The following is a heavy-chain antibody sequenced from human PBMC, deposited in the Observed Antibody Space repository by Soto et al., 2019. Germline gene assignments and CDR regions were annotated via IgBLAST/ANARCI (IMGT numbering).Heavy chain of an antibody. D-gene: IGHD2-8*02. Sequence: SXKVSCKAAGYTXSSYYMDLVRQAPGQGLEWMGIINPSGGRTSYAQKFQGRVTMTRDTSTSTVYMELSSLRSGDKAVYYCASVLPPGNWFDPWGQGTLGTVSS. V-gene: IGHV1-46*01. J-gene: IGHJ5*02. CDR3: ASVLPPGNWFDP. CDR2: INPSGGRT. CDR1: GYTXSSYY.